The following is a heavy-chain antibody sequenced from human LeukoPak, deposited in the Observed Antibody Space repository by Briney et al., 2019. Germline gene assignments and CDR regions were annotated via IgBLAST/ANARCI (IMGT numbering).Heavy chain of an antibody. Sequence: GESLKISCKGSGYSFTSYWIGWGRQMPGKGLEWMGIIYPGDSDTRYSPSFQGQVTISADKSISTAYLQWSSLKASDTAMYYCATIKHCSGGSCITSNFDYWGQGTLVTVSS. D-gene: IGHD2-15*01. CDR2: IYPGDSDT. J-gene: IGHJ4*02. V-gene: IGHV5-51*01. CDR1: GYSFTSYW. CDR3: ATIKHCSGGSCITSNFDY.